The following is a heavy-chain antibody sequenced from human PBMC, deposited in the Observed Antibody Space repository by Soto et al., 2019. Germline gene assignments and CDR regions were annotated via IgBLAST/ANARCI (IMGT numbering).Heavy chain of an antibody. Sequence: GGSLRLSCAASGFTFSSYAMSWVRQAPGKGLEWVSAISGSGGSTYYADSVKGRFTISRDNSKNTLYLQMNSLRAEDTAVYYCAKGLRRLGTSYMDVWGKGTTVTVSS. CDR2: ISGSGGST. D-gene: IGHD1-1*01. V-gene: IGHV3-23*01. J-gene: IGHJ6*03. CDR3: AKGLRRLGTSYMDV. CDR1: GFTFSSYA.